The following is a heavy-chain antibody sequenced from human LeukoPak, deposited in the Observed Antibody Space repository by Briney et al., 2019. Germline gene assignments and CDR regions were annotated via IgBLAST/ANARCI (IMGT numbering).Heavy chain of an antibody. D-gene: IGHD5-24*01. J-gene: IGHJ4*02. Sequence: SETLSLTCTVSGGSISSSSYYWSWIRQPPGKGLEWIGEINHSGSTNYNPSLKSRVTISVDTSKNQFSLKLSSVTAADTAVYYCARAAGVEMANYFDYWGQGTLVTVSS. CDR3: ARAAGVEMANYFDY. CDR2: INHSGST. V-gene: IGHV4-39*07. CDR1: GGSISSSSYY.